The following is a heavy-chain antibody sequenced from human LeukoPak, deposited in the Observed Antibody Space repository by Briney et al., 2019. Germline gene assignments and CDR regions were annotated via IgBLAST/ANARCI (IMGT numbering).Heavy chain of an antibody. J-gene: IGHJ4*02. CDR1: GFTFSSYA. V-gene: IGHV3-64*01. D-gene: IGHD3-22*01. CDR3: ARDTTYYYDTSGPDFDY. Sequence: GGSLRLSCAASGFTFSSYAIHWVRQAPGEGLEYVSAISTDGSRTYYANSVKGRFTISRDNSKNTLYLQMGSLRGEDTAVYYCARDTTYYYDTSGPDFDYWGQGTLVTVSS. CDR2: ISTDGSRT.